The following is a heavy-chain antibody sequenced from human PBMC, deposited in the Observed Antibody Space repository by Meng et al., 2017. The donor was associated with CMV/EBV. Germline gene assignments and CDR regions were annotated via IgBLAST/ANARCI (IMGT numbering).Heavy chain of an antibody. CDR3: ARDYIQYGYYGMDV. CDR1: GYTFTSYY. D-gene: IGHD4-11*01. V-gene: IGHV1-69*05. Sequence: SVKVSCKASGYTFTSYYMHWVRQAPGQGLEWMGGIIPIFGTANYAQKFQGRVTITTDESTSTAYMELSSLRSEDTAVYYCARDYIQYGYYGMDVWGQGTTVTVSS. J-gene: IGHJ6*02. CDR2: IIPIFGTA.